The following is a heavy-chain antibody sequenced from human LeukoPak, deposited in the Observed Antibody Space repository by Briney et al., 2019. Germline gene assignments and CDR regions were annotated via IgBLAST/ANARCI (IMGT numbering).Heavy chain of an antibody. CDR1: GGSRSRSSYY. Sequence: SETLTPTCNGSGGSRSRSSYYWGWIRQPPGKGLEWIGSISYSGSTFYNPSLKSRVVISVDTSKNHFYLKLSSATAADTALYYCATSQSGSNYGCLFDSWGQGSLFTV. CDR3: ATSQSGSNYGCLFDS. D-gene: IGHD5-18*01. CDR2: ISYSGST. J-gene: IGHJ4*03. V-gene: IGHV4-39*02.